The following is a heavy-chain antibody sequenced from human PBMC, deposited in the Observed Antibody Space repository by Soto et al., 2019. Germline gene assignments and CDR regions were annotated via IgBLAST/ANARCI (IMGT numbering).Heavy chain of an antibody. CDR2: ISGSGGSA. Sequence: EVQLLESGGGLVQPGGSLRLSCAASGFTFTSYSMNWVRQAPGKGLEWVSVISGSGGSAYYVDSVKGRFTISRDNSQNTLHLQMNSLRAEDTVVYFCAKGRSTSARKYGMDVWGQGTTVTVSS. CDR3: AKGRSTSARKYGMDV. J-gene: IGHJ6*02. D-gene: IGHD6-6*01. V-gene: IGHV3-23*01. CDR1: GFTFTSYS.